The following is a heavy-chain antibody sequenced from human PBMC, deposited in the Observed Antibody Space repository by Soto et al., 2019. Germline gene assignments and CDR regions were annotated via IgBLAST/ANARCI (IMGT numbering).Heavy chain of an antibody. CDR3: AHYCISTSCPGMDV. CDR2: IIPIFGTA. Sequence: QVQLVQSGAEVKKPGSSVKVSCKASGGTFSSYAISWVRQAPGQGLEWMGGIIPIFGTANYAQKLQGRVTITADESTSTAYMELSSLRSEDTAVYYCAHYCISTSCPGMDVWGQGTTVTVSS. J-gene: IGHJ6*02. CDR1: GGTFSSYA. D-gene: IGHD2-2*01. V-gene: IGHV1-69*12.